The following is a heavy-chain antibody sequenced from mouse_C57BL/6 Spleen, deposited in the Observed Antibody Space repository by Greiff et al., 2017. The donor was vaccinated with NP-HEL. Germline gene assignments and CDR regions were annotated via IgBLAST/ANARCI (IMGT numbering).Heavy chain of an antibody. V-gene: IGHV3-6*01. J-gene: IGHJ2*01. CDR3: ARFYDGYSYFDY. Sequence: ESGPGLVKPSQSLSLTCSVTGYSITSGYYWNWIRQFPGNKLEWMGYISYDGSNNYNPSLKNRISITRDTSKNQFFLKLNSVTTEDTATYYCARFYDGYSYFDYWGQGTTLTVSS. CDR2: ISYDGSN. D-gene: IGHD2-3*01. CDR1: GYSITSGYY.